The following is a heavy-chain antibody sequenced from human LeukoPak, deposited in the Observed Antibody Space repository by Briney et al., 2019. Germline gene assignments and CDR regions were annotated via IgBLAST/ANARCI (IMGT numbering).Heavy chain of an antibody. CDR2: IYQSGST. CDR3: ARGLLGYCSGGSCYDLVVSRTLAY. Sequence: SETLSLTCTVSGGSISNYYWSWIRQPPGKGLEWIGYIYQSGSTDYNPSLKSRVTISVDKSKNQFSLKLSSVTAADTAVYYCARGLLGYCSGGSCYDLVVSRTLAYWGQGTLVTVSS. CDR1: GGSISNYY. D-gene: IGHD2-15*01. J-gene: IGHJ4*02. V-gene: IGHV4-59*12.